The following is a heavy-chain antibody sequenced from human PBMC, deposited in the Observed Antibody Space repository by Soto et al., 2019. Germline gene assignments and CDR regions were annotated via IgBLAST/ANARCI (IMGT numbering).Heavy chain of an antibody. CDR2: IIPTTGWT. CDR1: GYTFATSY. J-gene: IGHJ4*02. CDR3: ARDGGNYDFDL. D-gene: IGHD3-16*01. Sequence: QVQLVQSGAQVRRPGASVKVSCEASGYTFATSYIHWVRQAPGQGLEWVARIIPTTGWTIYADKFRGRVTVTRDTSTSTVYMVLSRLSSEDTALYYCARDGGNYDFDLWGQGTLVTVSS. V-gene: IGHV1-46*01.